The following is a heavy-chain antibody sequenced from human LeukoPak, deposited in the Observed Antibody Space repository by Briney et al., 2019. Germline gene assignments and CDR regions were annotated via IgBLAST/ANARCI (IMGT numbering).Heavy chain of an antibody. CDR1: GYTFTSYY. CDR3: AREVVPAAIAY. Sequence: GASVKVSCKASGYTFTSYYMHWVRQAPGQGLEWMVWINPNSGGTNYAQKFQGRVTMTRDTSISTAYMELSRLRSDDTAVYYCAREVVPAAIAYWGQGTLVTVSS. J-gene: IGHJ4*02. V-gene: IGHV1-2*02. CDR2: INPNSGGT. D-gene: IGHD2-2*01.